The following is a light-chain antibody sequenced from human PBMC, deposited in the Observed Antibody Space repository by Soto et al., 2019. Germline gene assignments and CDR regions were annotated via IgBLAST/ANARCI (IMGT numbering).Light chain of an antibody. Sequence: EILLTQSPVTLSLSPGQRATLSFRASQSVSSNYLAWYQQKPGQAPRLLIYGASSRATGIPDRFSGSGSGTDFTLTISRLEPEDFAVYYCQQYGSSPWTFGQGTKVDIK. CDR1: QSVSSNY. CDR3: QQYGSSPWT. J-gene: IGKJ1*01. V-gene: IGKV3-20*01. CDR2: GAS.